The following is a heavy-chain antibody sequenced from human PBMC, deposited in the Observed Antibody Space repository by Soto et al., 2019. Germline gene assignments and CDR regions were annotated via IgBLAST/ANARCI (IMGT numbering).Heavy chain of an antibody. D-gene: IGHD3-3*01. CDR1: GGSVSTDGYY. Sequence: SETLSLTCSVSGGSVSTDGYYWSWIRQHPETGLEWIGYIYYSGTTYYNPSLRGRVIISLDTSKNQFSLRLTSLTAADTAVFYCARASYYDFWSGSENNWFDPWGQGTLVTVSS. CDR2: IYYSGTT. J-gene: IGHJ5*02. V-gene: IGHV4-31*03. CDR3: ARASYYDFWSGSENNWFDP.